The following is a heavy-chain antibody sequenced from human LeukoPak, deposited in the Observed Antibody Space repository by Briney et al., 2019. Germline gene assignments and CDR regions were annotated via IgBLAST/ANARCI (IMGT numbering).Heavy chain of an antibody. CDR2: ISRSTTNL. CDR1: GFTFTNYN. D-gene: IGHD4-17*01. Sequence: GGSLRLSCAASGFTFTNYNMNWVRQAPGEGLEWVSYISRSTTNLYYADSVKGRFTFSRDNAKNSMYLQMSSLRAEDTAVYYCARSSDYSDLDYWGQGTLVTVSS. J-gene: IGHJ4*02. CDR3: ARSSDYSDLDY. V-gene: IGHV3-48*01.